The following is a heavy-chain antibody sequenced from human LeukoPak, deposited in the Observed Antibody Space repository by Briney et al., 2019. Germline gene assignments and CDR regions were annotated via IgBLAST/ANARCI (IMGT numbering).Heavy chain of an antibody. CDR2: IVPIFGTA. CDR1: GGTFSSYA. D-gene: IGHD6-13*01. J-gene: IGHJ3*02. Sequence: GASVKVSCKASGGTFSSYAISWVRQAPGQGLEWMGGIVPIFGTANYAQKFQGRVTITADESTSTAYMELSSLRSEDTAVYYCARDPGIAAASTTFDIWGQGTMVTVSS. CDR3: ARDPGIAAASTTFDI. V-gene: IGHV1-69*13.